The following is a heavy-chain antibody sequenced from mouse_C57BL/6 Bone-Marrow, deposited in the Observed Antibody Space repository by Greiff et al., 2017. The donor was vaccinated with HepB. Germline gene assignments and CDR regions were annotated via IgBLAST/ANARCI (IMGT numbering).Heavy chain of an antibody. CDR3: ARDRGNGSGFDY. Sequence: EVMLVESGGGLVKPGGSLKLSCAASGFTFSDYYMYWVRQTPEKRLEWVATISDGGSYTYYPDSVKGRFTISRDNAKNNLYLQLSSLKSGDTAMYSCARDRGNGSGFDYWGQGTTLTVSS. V-gene: IGHV5-4*02. J-gene: IGHJ2*01. D-gene: IGHD1-1*01. CDR2: ISDGGSYT. CDR1: GFTFSDYY.